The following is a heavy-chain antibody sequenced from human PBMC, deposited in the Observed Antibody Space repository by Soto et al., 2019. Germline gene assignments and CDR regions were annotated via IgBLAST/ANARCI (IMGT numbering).Heavy chain of an antibody. CDR3: ARVRTYCSGGSGYGDAFDI. J-gene: IGHJ3*02. CDR1: GGSIGSYY. CDR2: IYYSGST. Sequence: SQTLSHTSTVSGGSIGSYYWRWIRQPTGKRLEWIGYIYYSGSTDYNPSLQSRVTISVDTSKSQFSLKLSSVTAADTAVYYCARVRTYCSGGSGYGDAFDIWGQGTMVPVS. V-gene: IGHV4-59*01. D-gene: IGHD2-15*01.